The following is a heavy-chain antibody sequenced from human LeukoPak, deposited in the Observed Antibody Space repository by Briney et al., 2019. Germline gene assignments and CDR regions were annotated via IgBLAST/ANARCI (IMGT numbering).Heavy chain of an antibody. CDR1: GYTFTSYY. CDR2: INPSGGST. D-gene: IGHD6-19*01. V-gene: IGHV1-46*01. J-gene: IGHJ1*01. CDR3: AREEGMDSSGWYGYFQH. Sequence: ASVKVSCKASGYTFTSYYMHWVRQAPGQGLEWMGIINPSGGSTSYAQKFQGRVTMTRDMSTSTVYMELSSLRSEDTAVYYCAREEGMDSSGWYGYFQHWGQGTLVTVSS.